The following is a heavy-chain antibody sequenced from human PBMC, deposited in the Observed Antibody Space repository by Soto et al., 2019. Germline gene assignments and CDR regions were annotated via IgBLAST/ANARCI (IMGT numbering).Heavy chain of an antibody. D-gene: IGHD3-10*01. Sequence: SVTMCLTCAVDGGSISCYYLSWISKPAGKALEWIGRVYSSGTTDYNPSLNSRATMSVETPKNQFSLKLSSVTAADTAVYYCARDIGSYAYGEGYWGQGIQVTVSS. V-gene: IGHV4-4*07. CDR1: GGSISCYY. CDR3: ARDIGSYAYGEGY. J-gene: IGHJ4*02. CDR2: VYSSGTT.